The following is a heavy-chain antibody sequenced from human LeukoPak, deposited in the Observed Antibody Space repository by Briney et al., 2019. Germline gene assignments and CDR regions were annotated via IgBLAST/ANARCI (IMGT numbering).Heavy chain of an antibody. D-gene: IGHD6-19*01. CDR1: GGSISSSSYY. Sequence: PSETLSLTCTVSGGSISSSSYYWGWIRQPPGKGLEWIGSIYYSGSTYYNPSLKSRVTISVDTSKNQFSLKLSSVTAADTAVYYCARQKGRSSGWYFDYWGQGTLVTVSS. CDR3: ARQKGRSSGWYFDY. CDR2: IYYSGST. V-gene: IGHV4-39*01. J-gene: IGHJ4*02.